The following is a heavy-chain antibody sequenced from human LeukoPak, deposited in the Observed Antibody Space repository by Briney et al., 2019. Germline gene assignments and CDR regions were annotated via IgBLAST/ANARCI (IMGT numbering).Heavy chain of an antibody. J-gene: IGHJ4*02. V-gene: IGHV4-39*07. D-gene: IGHD3-3*01. CDR3: ARVFRFSYFDY. CDR2: IFYSGSI. CDR1: GDSINSSTSY. Sequence: SETLSLTCSVSGDSINSSTSYWGWVRQPPGKGLEWIGTIFYSGSIYNNPSLKSRVTMSLDTSKNQFSLRLRPVTAADTAFYYCARVFRFSYFDYWGQGALITVS.